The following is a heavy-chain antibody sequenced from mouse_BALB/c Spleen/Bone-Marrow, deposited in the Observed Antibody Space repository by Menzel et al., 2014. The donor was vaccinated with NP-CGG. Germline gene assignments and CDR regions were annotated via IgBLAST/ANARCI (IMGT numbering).Heavy chain of an antibody. Sequence: VQLQQSGPELVKPGVSMKISCKASGYSFTGYTMNWVKQSHGKSLEWIGLINPYNGGTSYNQKFKGKATLTVDKSSSTAYMELLSLTSEDSAVYYCARWGSYAMDYWGQGTSVTVSS. V-gene: IGHV1-18*01. CDR1: GYSFTGYT. CDR3: ARWGSYAMDY. CDR2: INPYNGGT. J-gene: IGHJ4*01.